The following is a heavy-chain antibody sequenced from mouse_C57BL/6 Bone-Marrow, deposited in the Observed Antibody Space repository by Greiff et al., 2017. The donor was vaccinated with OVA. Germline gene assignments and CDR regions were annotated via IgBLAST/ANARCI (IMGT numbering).Heavy chain of an antibody. CDR1: GYTFTTYP. D-gene: IGHD1-1*01. J-gene: IGHJ1*03. Sequence: VQVVESGAELVKPGASVKMSCKASGYTFTTYPIEWMKQNHGKSLEWIGNFHPYNDDTKYNEKFKGKATLTVEKSSSTVYLELSRLTSDDSAVYYCARDRENYGSSGYFDVWGTGTTVTVSS. CDR2: FHPYNDDT. V-gene: IGHV1-47*01. CDR3: ARDRENYGSSGYFDV.